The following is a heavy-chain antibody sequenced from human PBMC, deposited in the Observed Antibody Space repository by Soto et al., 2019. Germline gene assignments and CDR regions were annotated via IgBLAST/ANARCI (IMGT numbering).Heavy chain of an antibody. CDR1: GYSISSSNW. V-gene: IGHV4-28*01. Sequence: QVQLQESGPGLVKPSDTLSLTCAVSGYSISSSNWWGWIRQPPGKGLGWIGYIYYSGTTYYNPSLKGRVTMSVDTSKNQFSLKLTSVTAVDTAVYYCARSEIQGPIDYWGQGTLVTVSS. CDR2: IYYSGTT. CDR3: ARSEIQGPIDY. J-gene: IGHJ4*02.